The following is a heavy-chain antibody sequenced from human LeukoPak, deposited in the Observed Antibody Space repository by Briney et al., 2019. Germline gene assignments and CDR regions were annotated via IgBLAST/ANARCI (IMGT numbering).Heavy chain of an antibody. Sequence: GGSLKLSCAASGFTFSGSAMHWVRQASGKGLEWVGRIRSKANSYATAYAASVKGRFTISRDDSKNTAYLQMNSLKTEDTAVYYCTRFYSSGTRDDYWGQGTLVTVSS. CDR3: TRFYSSGTRDDY. CDR1: GFTFSGSA. V-gene: IGHV3-73*01. J-gene: IGHJ4*02. CDR2: IRSKANSYAT. D-gene: IGHD6-19*01.